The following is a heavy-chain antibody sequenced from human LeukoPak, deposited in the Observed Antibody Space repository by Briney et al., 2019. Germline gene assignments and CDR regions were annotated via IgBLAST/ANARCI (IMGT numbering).Heavy chain of an antibody. D-gene: IGHD1-14*01. Sequence: PSETLSLTCSVSGGSISPYYWSWIRQPPGKGLEWIGYLFYSGNTKYNPSLNSRVTISVDMSKNQFSLKLSSVTAADTAVYYCARGRRTLDPFDFWGQGTLVTVSS. V-gene: IGHV4-59*01. CDR2: LFYSGNT. CDR1: GGSISPYY. J-gene: IGHJ4*02. CDR3: ARGRRTLDPFDF.